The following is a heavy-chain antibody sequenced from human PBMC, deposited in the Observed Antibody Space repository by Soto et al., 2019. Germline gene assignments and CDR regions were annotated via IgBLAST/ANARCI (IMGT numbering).Heavy chain of an antibody. CDR2: MLYTGTT. V-gene: IGHV4-30-4*01. CDR3: ARGRVYRFRIDY. D-gene: IGHD2-2*02. CDR1: GSSVSSGEHY. Sequence: PSETRTLTCRVSGSSVSSGEHYWSCIRQPPGKGLESSAYMLYTGTTYYSPSLNNRVTISVDTAKNMFSLRLSAVIAADTAVYYCARGRVYRFRIDYWGQGXVVTVDS. J-gene: IGHJ4*02.